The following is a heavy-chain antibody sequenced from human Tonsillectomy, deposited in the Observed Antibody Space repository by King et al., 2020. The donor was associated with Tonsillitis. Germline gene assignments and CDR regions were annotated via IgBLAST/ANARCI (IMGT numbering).Heavy chain of an antibody. Sequence: VQLQQWGAGLLKPSETLYPSSAVYGGSFSGYYWSWIRQPPGKGLEWIGEINHSGSTNYNPSLKSRDTISVDTSENQFSLKLTSVTAADTAVYYCARGPDGDYVGYGGQGTLDTVSS. CDR2: INHSGST. V-gene: IGHV4-34*01. CDR1: GGSFSGYY. D-gene: IGHD4-17*01. J-gene: IGHJ4*02. CDR3: ARGPDGDYVGY.